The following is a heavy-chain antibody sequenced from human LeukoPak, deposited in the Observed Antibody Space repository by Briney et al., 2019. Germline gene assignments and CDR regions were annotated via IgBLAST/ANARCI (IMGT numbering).Heavy chain of an antibody. D-gene: IGHD4/OR15-4a*01. J-gene: IGHJ3*02. CDR1: GYTFTSYG. Sequence: GASVKVSCKASGYTFTSYGISWVRQAPGQGLEWMGWISAYNGNTNYAQKLQGRVTMTTDTPTSTAYMELRSPRSDDTAVYYCARDRPGGAGAFDIWGQGTMVTVSS. CDR3: ARDRPGGAGAFDI. CDR2: ISAYNGNT. V-gene: IGHV1-18*01.